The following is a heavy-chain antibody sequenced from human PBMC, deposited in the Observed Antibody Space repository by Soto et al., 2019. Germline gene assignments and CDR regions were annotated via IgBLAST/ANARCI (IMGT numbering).Heavy chain of an antibody. V-gene: IGHV4-39*01. D-gene: IGHD3-10*01. CDR1: TDSSSFTNSY. Sequence: SETLSLTCTVSTDSSSFTNSYWGWIRHPPGKGLQWIGSSSYNGGTFYNPSLKGRVVISFDTSKKQSSLQVTSVTAADTAVYFCARHRIEVVWRGFDFWGPGRTVTVSS. CDR2: SSYNGGT. J-gene: IGHJ4*02. CDR3: ARHRIEVVWRGFDF.